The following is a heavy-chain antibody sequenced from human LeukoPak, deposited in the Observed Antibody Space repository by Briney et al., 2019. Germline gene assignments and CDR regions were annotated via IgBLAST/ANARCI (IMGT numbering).Heavy chain of an antibody. CDR1: GFTVSSNY. V-gene: IGHV3-53*01. Sequence: GGSLRLSCAASGFTVSSNYMSWGRQAPGKGLGWVSVIYSGGSTYYADSVKGRFTISRDNSKNTLYLQMNSLRAEDTAVYYCARDTDYGDYEAFDPWGQGTLVTVSS. J-gene: IGHJ5*02. CDR2: IYSGGST. D-gene: IGHD4-17*01. CDR3: ARDTDYGDYEAFDP.